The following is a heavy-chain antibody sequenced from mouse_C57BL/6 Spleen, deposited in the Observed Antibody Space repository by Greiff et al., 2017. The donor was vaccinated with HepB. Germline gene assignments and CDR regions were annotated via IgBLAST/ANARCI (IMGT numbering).Heavy chain of an antibody. V-gene: IGHV1-59*01. J-gene: IGHJ3*01. D-gene: IGHD2-4*01. CDR2: IDPSDSYT. CDR3: ARCPYDYDGCWFAY. CDR1: GYTFTSYW. Sequence: QVQLQQPGAELVRPGTSVKLSCKASGYTFTSYWMHWVKQRPGQGLEWIGVIDPSDSYTNYNQKFKGKATLTVDTSSSTAYMQLSSLTSEDYAVYYCARCPYDYDGCWFAYWGQGTLVTVSA.